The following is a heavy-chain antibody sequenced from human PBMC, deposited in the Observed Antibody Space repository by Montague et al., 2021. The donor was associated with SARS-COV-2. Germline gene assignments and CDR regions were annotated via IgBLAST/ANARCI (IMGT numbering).Heavy chain of an antibody. CDR1: GDSVSRNTAF. CDR3: SRGTLRFCMDV. D-gene: IGHD4-17*01. CDR2: TYYRSKWQN. V-gene: IGHV6-1*01. J-gene: IGHJ6*02. Sequence: CAISGDSVSRNTAFWNWVRQSPSRGLEFLGRTYYRSKWQNDYAVSVRSRITINPDTSKNQFSLHLNSVTPEDTAVYYCSRGTLRFCMDVWGQGTTVTVSS.